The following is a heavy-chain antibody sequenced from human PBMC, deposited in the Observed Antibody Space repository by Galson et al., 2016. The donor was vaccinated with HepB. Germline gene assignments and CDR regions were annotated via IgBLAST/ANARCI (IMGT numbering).Heavy chain of an antibody. V-gene: IGHV1-2*06. J-gene: IGHJ4*02. CDR2: INPNCGDT. CDR3: AGSLGDVHIGAAAFDY. Sequence: SVKVSCKASGYTFTVYYMHWVRQAPGQGLEWMGRINPNCGDTNFAQNFQGRVTMTRDTSISTAYMELSRLSSVTAADTAVYYCAGSLGDVHIGAAAFDYWGQGTLVTVSS. D-gene: IGHD5-12*01. CDR1: GYTFTVYY.